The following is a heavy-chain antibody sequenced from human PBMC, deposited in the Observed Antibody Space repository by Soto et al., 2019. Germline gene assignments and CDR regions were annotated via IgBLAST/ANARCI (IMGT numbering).Heavy chain of an antibody. CDR1: GGSVSSGSYY. CDR2: IYYSGST. J-gene: IGHJ6*02. CDR3: ASVTRTCISTSCYRYYYGMDV. Sequence: QVQLQESGPGLVKPSETLSLTCTVSGGSVSSGSYYWSWIRQPPGKGLERIGYIYYSGSTNYNPSLKSRVTISVDTSKNQFSLKLSSVTAADTAVYYCASVTRTCISTSCYRYYYGMDVWGQGTTVTVSS. D-gene: IGHD2-2*02. V-gene: IGHV4-61*01.